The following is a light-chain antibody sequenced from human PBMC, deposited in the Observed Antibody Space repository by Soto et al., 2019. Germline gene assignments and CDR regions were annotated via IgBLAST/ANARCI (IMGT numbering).Light chain of an antibody. CDR2: DAS. Sequence: DIQMTQSPSTLSASVGDRVTITCRASQSISSWLAWYQQKPGKAPKLLIYDASSLESGVPSRFSGSGSGTEFTLTISSLQPDDFATYYCQQYNIYSPTFGQGTMVDIK. J-gene: IGKJ1*01. CDR3: QQYNIYSPT. CDR1: QSISSW. V-gene: IGKV1-5*01.